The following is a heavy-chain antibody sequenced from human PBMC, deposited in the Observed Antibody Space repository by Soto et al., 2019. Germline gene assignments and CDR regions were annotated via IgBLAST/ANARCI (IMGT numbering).Heavy chain of an antibody. J-gene: IGHJ3*02. Sequence: QVQLVQSGVEVMKPGASVKVSCKASGYSFIGHGISWWRQAAGQGLEWLGWMSAYNGNANYAQKFQGRVTLTRDTSTSTAHMELRSRRSDDTAVYYCARGPVRFGELYENFDTWGHGTMLIVSS. V-gene: IGHV1-18*01. D-gene: IGHD3-10*01. CDR1: GYSFIGHG. CDR2: MSAYNGNA. CDR3: ARGPVRFGELYENFDT.